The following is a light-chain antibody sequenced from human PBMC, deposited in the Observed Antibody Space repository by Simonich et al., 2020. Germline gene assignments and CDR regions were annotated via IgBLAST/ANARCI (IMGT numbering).Light chain of an antibody. J-gene: IGKJ4*01. CDR2: AAS. V-gene: IGKV1-39*01. CDR1: QSIRSY. Sequence: DIQMTQSPSSLSASVGDRVTITRRASQSIRSYLNWYQQKPWKAPKLLIYAASSLQSGVPSRFSGSGSGTDFTLTISSLQPEDFATYYCQQSYSTPLTFGVGTKVEIK. CDR3: QQSYSTPLT.